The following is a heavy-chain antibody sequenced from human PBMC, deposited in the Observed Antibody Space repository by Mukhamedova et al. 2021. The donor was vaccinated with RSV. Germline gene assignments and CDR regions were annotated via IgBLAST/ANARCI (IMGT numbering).Heavy chain of an antibody. CDR2: TRNRPSTYTT. CDR3: ARSLVGATTKMVY. J-gene: IGHJ4*02. Sequence: GKGLEWLGSTRNRPSTYTTEYAASVEGRFSVSRDDSKSSLYLQLNSLKTEDTAVYYCARSLVGATTKMVYWGQGTLVTISS. V-gene: IGHV3-72*01. D-gene: IGHD1-26*01.